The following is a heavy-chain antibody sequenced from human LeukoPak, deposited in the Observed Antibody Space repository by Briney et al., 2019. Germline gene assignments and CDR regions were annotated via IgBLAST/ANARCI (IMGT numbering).Heavy chain of an antibody. J-gene: IGHJ4*02. D-gene: IGHD3-10*01. CDR1: GYTFTGYY. Sequence: ASVKVSCKASGYTFTGYYMHWVRQAPGQGLEWMGWINPNSGGTNYAQKFQGRVTMTRDTSISTAYMELSRLRSDDTAAYYCARVTYGSGSYRLFDYWGQGTLVTVSS. CDR3: ARVTYGSGSYRLFDY. V-gene: IGHV1-2*02. CDR2: INPNSGGT.